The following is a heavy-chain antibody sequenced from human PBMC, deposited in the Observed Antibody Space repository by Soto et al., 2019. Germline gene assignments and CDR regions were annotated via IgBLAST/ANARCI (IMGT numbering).Heavy chain of an antibody. Sequence: QVQLVQSGAEVKRPGASVKVSCKASNYTFSSFGISWMRQAPGQGLEWIGWINPHNANINYAQKFQDRVTVTTDTSTSTAYMELRRLRSDDTAVYYCARDPDYTGSNVQVGYLDSWGQGTLVTVSS. V-gene: IGHV1-18*01. D-gene: IGHD1-26*01. CDR3: ARDPDYTGSNVQVGYLDS. CDR2: INPHNANI. J-gene: IGHJ4*02. CDR1: NYTFSSFG.